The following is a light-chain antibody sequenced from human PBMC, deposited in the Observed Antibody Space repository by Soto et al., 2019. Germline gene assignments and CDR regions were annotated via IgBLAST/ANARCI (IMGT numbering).Light chain of an antibody. Sequence: QPVLTQPPSVSGAPGQRVTISCTGSSSNIGAGYDVHWYQQLPGTAPKLLFYGNSNRPSGVPDRFSGSKSGTSASLAITGLQAEDEADYYCQSYDSSLSGFVVFGGGTKLTVL. J-gene: IGLJ2*01. CDR1: SSNIGAGYD. CDR2: GNS. V-gene: IGLV1-40*01. CDR3: QSYDSSLSGFVV.